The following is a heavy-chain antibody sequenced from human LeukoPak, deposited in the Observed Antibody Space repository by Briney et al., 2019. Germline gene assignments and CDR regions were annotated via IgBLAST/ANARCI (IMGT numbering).Heavy chain of an antibody. CDR1: GGSISSGGYY. J-gene: IGHJ5*02. CDR2: TYRSGST. CDR3: ARAVAYYGSGSYENWFDP. V-gene: IGHV4-61*02. Sequence: SETLSPTCTVSGGSISSGGYYWSWVRQPAGKGREWIGRTYRSGSTNYNPSLKSRVTMSVDTSKNQFSLNLSSVTAADTAVYYCARAVAYYGSGSYENWFDPWGQGTLVTVSS. D-gene: IGHD3-10*01.